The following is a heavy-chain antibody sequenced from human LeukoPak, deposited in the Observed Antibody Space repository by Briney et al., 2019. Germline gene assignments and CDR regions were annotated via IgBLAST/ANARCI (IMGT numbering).Heavy chain of an antibody. CDR2: IYYSGST. V-gene: IGHV4-61*05. J-gene: IGHJ5*02. CDR1: GGSISSSIYS. Sequence: PSETLSLTCTVSGGSISSSIYSWGWIRQPPGQGLEWIGYIYYSGSTNYNPSLKSRVTISVDTSKNQFSLKLSSVTAADTAVYYCARQANYYGSGINWFDPWGQGTLVTVSS. CDR3: ARQANYYGSGINWFDP. D-gene: IGHD3-10*01.